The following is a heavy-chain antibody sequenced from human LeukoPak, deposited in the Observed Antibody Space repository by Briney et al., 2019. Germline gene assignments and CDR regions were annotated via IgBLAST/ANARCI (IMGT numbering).Heavy chain of an antibody. D-gene: IGHD2-2*01. CDR2: IRYDGSDK. CDR3: ARVPAPEGESDY. V-gene: IGHV3-30*02. J-gene: IGHJ4*02. Sequence: GGSLRLSCAASGFTFSSSDMHWVRQAPGKGLEWVAFIRYDGSDKHYADSVKGRFTISRDNSKNTLYLQMNSLRAEDTAVYYCARVPAPEGESDYWGQGTLVTVSS. CDR1: GFTFSSSD.